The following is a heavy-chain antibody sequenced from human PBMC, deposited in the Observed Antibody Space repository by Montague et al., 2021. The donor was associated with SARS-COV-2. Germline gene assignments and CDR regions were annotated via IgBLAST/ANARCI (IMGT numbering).Heavy chain of an antibody. J-gene: IGHJ5*01. CDR1: GYSISSGYF. Sequence: SETLSLTCSVSGYSISSGYFWGWIRQPPGKGPEWIGAIYHGGFTXXNPXXXSRLTMSLDTSKNQFSLRLSSVTAADTAIYYCARAYCGGDCNYLYIWFDSWGQGALVTVSS. D-gene: IGHD2-21*01. CDR2: IYHGGFT. V-gene: IGHV4-38-2*02. CDR3: ARAYCGGDCNYLYIWFDS.